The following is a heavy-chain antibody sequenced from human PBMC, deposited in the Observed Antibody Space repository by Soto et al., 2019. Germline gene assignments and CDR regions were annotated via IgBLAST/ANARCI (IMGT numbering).Heavy chain of an antibody. V-gene: IGHV3-23*01. D-gene: IGHD5-12*01. Sequence: EVQLLESGGDLVQPGGSLRLSCTASGFTFNNYAMSWVRQAPGKGLEWVSGISTSGGTTYYADSVKGRFTISRDNSRNTLSLQMNSLRAEDTAVYYCAKDPNGGYVGAFEFWGQGTMVTVSS. CDR3: AKDPNGGYVGAFEF. CDR1: GFTFNNYA. J-gene: IGHJ3*01. CDR2: ISTSGGTT.